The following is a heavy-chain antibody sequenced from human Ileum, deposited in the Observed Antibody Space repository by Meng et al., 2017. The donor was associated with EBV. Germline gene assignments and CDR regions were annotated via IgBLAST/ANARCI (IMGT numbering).Heavy chain of an antibody. CDR3: ARDGYSSGSD. Sequence: LLESGPGLVKPSATLSPPCSVSGGSVSSGGNYWSWSRQPPGKGLEWIGYIYNSGSTNYNPSLKSRVTISVDTSKNQFSLKLSSVTAADTAVYYCARDGYSSGSDWGQGTLVTVSS. J-gene: IGHJ4*02. D-gene: IGHD6-19*01. V-gene: IGHV4-61*08. CDR1: GGSVSSGGNY. CDR2: IYNSGST.